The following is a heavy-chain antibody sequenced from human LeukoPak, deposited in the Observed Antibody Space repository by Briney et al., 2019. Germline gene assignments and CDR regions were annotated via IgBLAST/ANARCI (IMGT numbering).Heavy chain of an antibody. CDR3: AKKGYGGRSGGAYFDY. V-gene: IGHV3-43*01. CDR2: ISWDGDTT. D-gene: IGHD4-23*01. Sequence: GGSLRLSCAASGFTFDDYTMHWVRQAPGKGLEWVSLISWDGDTTYYADSVKGRFTISRDNSKNSLYLQMNSLRTEDTALYYCAKKGYGGRSGGAYFDYWGQGTLVTVSS. J-gene: IGHJ4*02. CDR1: GFTFDDYT.